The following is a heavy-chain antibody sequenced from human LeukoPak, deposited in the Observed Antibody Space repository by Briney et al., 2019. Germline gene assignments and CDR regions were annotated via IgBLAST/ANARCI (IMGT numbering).Heavy chain of an antibody. V-gene: IGHV4-59*01. CDR3: ARHLTTVWFDP. CDR1: GGSISGYY. Sequence: PSETLSLTCTVSGGSISGYYWTWIRQPPGKGLEWIGYIYYSGSTNYNPSLKSRVTISVDTSKNQFSLELSSLTAADTAVYYCARHLTTVWFDPWGQGTLVTVSS. J-gene: IGHJ5*02. D-gene: IGHD4-11*01. CDR2: IYYSGST.